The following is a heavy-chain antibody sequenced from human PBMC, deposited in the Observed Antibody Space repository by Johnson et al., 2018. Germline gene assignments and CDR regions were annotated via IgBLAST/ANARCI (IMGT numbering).Heavy chain of an antibody. V-gene: IGHV3-7*01. CDR1: GFTFSSYW. D-gene: IGHD3-10*01. CDR3: ARDTSAWTGWVGESGYYYYMDV. J-gene: IGHJ6*03. CDR2: IKQDGSEK. Sequence: VQLQESGGGLVQPGGSLRLSCAASGFTFSSYWMSWVRQAPGKGLEWVANIKQDGSEKYYVDSVKGRFTITRDNAKNSLYLQMNSLRAEDTAVYYCARDTSAWTGWVGESGYYYYMDVWGKGTTVTVSS.